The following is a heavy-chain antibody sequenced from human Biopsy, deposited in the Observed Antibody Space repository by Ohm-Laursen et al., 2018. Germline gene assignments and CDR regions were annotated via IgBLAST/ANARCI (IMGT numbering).Heavy chain of an antibody. CDR1: GFTFKNYA. CDR3: ASDLNGDPSAFDY. V-gene: IGHV3-23*01. J-gene: IGHJ4*02. Sequence: SLRLSCTASGFTFKNYAMNWVRQAPGKGLDWVSSIDSSAASTFYADSVKGRFTISRDNSKNTLFLQMNSLRAADTAIYCCASDLNGDPSAFDYWGQGTPVTVSS. D-gene: IGHD4-17*01. CDR2: IDSSAAST.